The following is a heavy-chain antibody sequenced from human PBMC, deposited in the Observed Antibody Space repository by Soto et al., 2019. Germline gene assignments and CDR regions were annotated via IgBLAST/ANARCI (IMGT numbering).Heavy chain of an antibody. CDR3: ARNFLIDLETGGKEHSTNAAGAFDI. V-gene: IGHV3-30-3*01. D-gene: IGHD3-3*02. CDR1: GFTFSSYA. J-gene: IGHJ3*02. CDR2: ISYDGSNK. Sequence: QVQLVESGGGVVQPGRSLRLSCAASGFTFSSYAMHWVRQAPGKGLEWVAVISYDGSNKYYADSVKGRFTISRDNSKNTLYVQMNSLRAEDTAAYYCARNFLIDLETGGKEHSTNAAGAFDIWGQGTMVTVSS.